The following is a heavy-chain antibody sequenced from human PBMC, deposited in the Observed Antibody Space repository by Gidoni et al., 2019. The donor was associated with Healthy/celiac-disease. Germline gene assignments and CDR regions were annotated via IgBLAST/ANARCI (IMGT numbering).Heavy chain of an antibody. J-gene: IGHJ4*02. CDR3: ARGGGAADF. V-gene: IGHV3-48*03. D-gene: IGHD1-26*01. CDR2: ISTSGSTI. CDR1: GFTFSSYE. Sequence: EVQLVESGGGLVQPGGSLRLSCAASGFTFSSYEMNWVRQAPGKGLEWFSYISTSGSTIYYADSVKGRFTISRDNAKNSLYLQMDSLRADDTAVYYCARGGGAADFWGQGTLVTVSS.